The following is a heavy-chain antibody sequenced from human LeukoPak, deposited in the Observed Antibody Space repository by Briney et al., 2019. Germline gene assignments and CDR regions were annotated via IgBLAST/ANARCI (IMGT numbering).Heavy chain of an antibody. J-gene: IGHJ4*02. D-gene: IGHD2-2*01. CDR2: IYSGGAT. CDR1: GLIVSNYF. Sequence: GGSLRLSCAASGLIVSNYFMTWVRQAPGKGLECVSVIYSGGATYYADSVKGRFTISRDNSKNTLYLQMNSLRAEDTAVYFCAREYGSGTFDWGQGTLVTVSS. CDR3: AREYGSGTFD. V-gene: IGHV3-53*01.